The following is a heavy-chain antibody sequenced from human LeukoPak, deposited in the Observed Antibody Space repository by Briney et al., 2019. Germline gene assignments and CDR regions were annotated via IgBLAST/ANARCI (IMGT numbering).Heavy chain of an antibody. CDR2: IYYSGST. V-gene: IGHV4-39*01. D-gene: IGHD3-22*01. J-gene: IGHJ4*02. CDR3: ASRTYYYDSSGYFVRIYFDY. Sequence: SETLSLTCAVSGGSISSSSYHWGWIRQPPGKGMEWIGSIYYSGSTYYNPSLKSRVTISVDMSKNQFSLKLSSVTAADTAVYYCASRTYYYDSSGYFVRIYFDYWGQGTLVTVSS. CDR1: GGSISSSSYH.